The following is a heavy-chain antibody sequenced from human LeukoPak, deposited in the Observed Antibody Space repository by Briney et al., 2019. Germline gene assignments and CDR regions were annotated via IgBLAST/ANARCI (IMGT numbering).Heavy chain of an antibody. D-gene: IGHD6-6*01. CDR3: ARERSIAAWDFDY. CDR1: GGTFSSYA. CDR2: INPSSGGT. V-gene: IGHV1-2*02. Sequence: GASVKVSCKASGGTFSSYAISWVRQAPGQGLEWMGWINPSSGGTNYAQKFQGRVTMTRDTSISTAYMELSRLRSDDTAVYYCARERSIAAWDFDYWGQGTLVTVSS. J-gene: IGHJ4*02.